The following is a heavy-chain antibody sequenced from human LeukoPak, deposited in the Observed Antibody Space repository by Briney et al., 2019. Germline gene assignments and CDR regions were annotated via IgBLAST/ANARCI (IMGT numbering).Heavy chain of an antibody. CDR1: GGSISSSSYY. J-gene: IGHJ5*02. CDR3: ARGPQPIVGATNWFDP. Sequence: SETLSLTCIVSGGSISSSSYYWGWIRQPPGKGLEWIGSIYYSGRTYYNPSLKSRVTISVDTSKNQFSLKLSSVTAADTAVYYCARGPQPIVGATNWFDPWGQGTLVIVSS. CDR2: IYYSGRT. D-gene: IGHD1-26*01. V-gene: IGHV4-39*01.